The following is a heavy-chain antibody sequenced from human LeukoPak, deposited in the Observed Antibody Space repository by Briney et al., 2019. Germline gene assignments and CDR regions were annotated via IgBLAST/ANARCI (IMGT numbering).Heavy chain of an antibody. D-gene: IGHD6-13*01. J-gene: IGHJ4*02. CDR1: GGSIGTNF. Sequence: PSETLSLTCSVSGGSIGTNFWSWIRQAPGNGLEWIGYMSDSGSTKYNPSLKRRVSISIDTSKNQFSLELNSVTAADTAVYYCARSDTHHIHSSSWHFDYWGQGTLVTVSS. CDR3: ARSDTHHIHSSSWHFDY. CDR2: MSDSGST. V-gene: IGHV4-59*01.